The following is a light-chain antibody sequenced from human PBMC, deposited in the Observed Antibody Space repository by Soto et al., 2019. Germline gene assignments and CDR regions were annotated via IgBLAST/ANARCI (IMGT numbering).Light chain of an antibody. CDR2: GAS. V-gene: IGKV3-20*01. CDR1: QSVSSSY. Sequence: EIVLTQSPGTLSLSPGERATLSCRASQSVSSSYLAWYQQKPGQAPRLLMYGASARASGIPARFSGSGSGTDFTLAISSLQPEDFAVYFCQQYNNWPPWTFGQGTKVDIK. J-gene: IGKJ1*01. CDR3: QQYNNWPPWT.